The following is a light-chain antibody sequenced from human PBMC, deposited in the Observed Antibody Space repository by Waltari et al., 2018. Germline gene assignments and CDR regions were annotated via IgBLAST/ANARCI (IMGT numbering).Light chain of an antibody. CDR2: AAS. Sequence: DIQMTQSPSSLSASVGDRVTITCRASHGISNSLAWYQQKPGQAPKLLLYAASRLDSGVPSRFSGSGSGTDYTLTISSLQPEDFATYYCQQYHSTLFTFGPGTKVDIK. J-gene: IGKJ3*01. CDR3: QQYHSTLFT. CDR1: HGISNS. V-gene: IGKV1-NL1*01.